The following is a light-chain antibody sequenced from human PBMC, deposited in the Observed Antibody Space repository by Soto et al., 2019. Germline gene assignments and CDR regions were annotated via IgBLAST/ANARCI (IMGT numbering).Light chain of an antibody. V-gene: IGLV2-14*01. Sequence: QSVLTQPASVSGSPGQSITISCTGTSSDIGINDYVSWYQQHPGEAPKLMIYDVNNRPSGVSYRFSGSKSGNTASLTISGLQTEDEADYYCSSYTTSSAFVIFGGGTQLTVL. J-gene: IGLJ2*01. CDR1: SSDIGINDY. CDR2: DVN. CDR3: SSYTTSSAFVI.